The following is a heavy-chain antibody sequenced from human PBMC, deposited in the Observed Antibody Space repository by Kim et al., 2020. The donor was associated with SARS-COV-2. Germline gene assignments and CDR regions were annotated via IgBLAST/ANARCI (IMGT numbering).Heavy chain of an antibody. D-gene: IGHD2-15*01. V-gene: IGHV3-9*01. CDR2: ISWNSGSI. CDR3: AKALNLGYCSGGSCSHYYYYGMDV. J-gene: IGHJ6*02. Sequence: GGSLRLSCAASGFTFGDYAMHWVRQAPGKGLEWVSGISWNSGSIGYADSVKGRFTISRDNAKNSLYLQMNSLRAEDTALYYCAKALNLGYCSGGSCSHYYYYGMDVWGQGTTVTVSS. CDR1: GFTFGDYA.